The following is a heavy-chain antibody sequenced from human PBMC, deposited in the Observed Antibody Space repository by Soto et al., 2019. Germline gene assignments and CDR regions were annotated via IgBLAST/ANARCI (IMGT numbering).Heavy chain of an antibody. Sequence: ASVKVSCKASGGTFSSYAISWVRQAPGQGLEWMGGIVPIFGTANYAQKFQGRVTITADESTSTAYMELCSLRSEDTAVYYCARAWEILVVPASLGGNYYYGMDVWGQGTTVTVSS. V-gene: IGHV1-69*13. CDR3: ARAWEILVVPASLGGNYYYGMDV. CDR1: GGTFSSYA. J-gene: IGHJ6*02. D-gene: IGHD2-2*01. CDR2: IVPIFGTA.